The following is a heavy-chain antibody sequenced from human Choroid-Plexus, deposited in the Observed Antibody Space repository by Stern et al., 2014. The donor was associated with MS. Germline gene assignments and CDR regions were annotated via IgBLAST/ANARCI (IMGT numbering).Heavy chain of an antibody. J-gene: IGHJ4*02. CDR3: VRVSGSSGSDF. D-gene: IGHD6-19*01. Sequence: EVQLVESGGGLVQPGGSLRLSCVASGFTLSDHYMDWVRQAPGKGLEWVGRSRNEANSYTTQYAASVKGRFVISRDDSKNSLYLQMNSLKSEDTAVYYCVRVSGSSGSDFWGQGTLVSVSS. V-gene: IGHV3-72*01. CDR1: GFTLSDHY. CDR2: SRNEANSYTT.